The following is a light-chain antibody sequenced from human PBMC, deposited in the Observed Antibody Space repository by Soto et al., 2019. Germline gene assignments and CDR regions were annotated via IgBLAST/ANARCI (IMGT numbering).Light chain of an antibody. Sequence: QSVLTQPPSASGTPGQRVTISCSGSSSNIGRNAVNWYQQLPGAAPKLLIYSHDQRPSWVPDRFSGSKSGTSASLAISGLQSEDEADYYCVAWDDSLKGPVFGGGTKVTVL. CDR1: SSNIGRNA. V-gene: IGLV1-44*01. CDR3: VAWDDSLKGPV. J-gene: IGLJ3*02. CDR2: SHD.